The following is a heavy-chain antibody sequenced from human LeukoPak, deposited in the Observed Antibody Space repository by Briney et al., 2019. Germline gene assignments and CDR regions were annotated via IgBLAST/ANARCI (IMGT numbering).Heavy chain of an antibody. D-gene: IGHD6-13*01. CDR2: ISANGGNT. CDR1: GFTISNYA. V-gene: IGHV3-64D*06. CDR3: VKDLYKGDTSSWYYFDY. J-gene: IGHJ4*02. Sequence: PGGSLRLSCSASGFTISNYAMHWVRQAPGKGLEYVSAISANGGNTYYADSVKGRFTISRDNSKNTLYLQMSSLRAEDTAIYHCVKDLYKGDTSSWYYFDYWGQGTLVTVSS.